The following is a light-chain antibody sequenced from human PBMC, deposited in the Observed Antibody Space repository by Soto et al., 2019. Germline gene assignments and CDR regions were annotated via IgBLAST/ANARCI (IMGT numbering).Light chain of an antibody. CDR1: ESVSDNY. CDR3: QQYGSSGT. J-gene: IGKJ1*01. V-gene: IGKV3-20*01. Sequence: EIVLTQSPGTLSLSPGERATLSCRASESVSDNYLAWYQQKPGQAPRLLISGASSRATGIPDRFSGSGSGRDFTLIISRLEPEDFAVYYCQQYGSSGTFGQGTKVDIK. CDR2: GAS.